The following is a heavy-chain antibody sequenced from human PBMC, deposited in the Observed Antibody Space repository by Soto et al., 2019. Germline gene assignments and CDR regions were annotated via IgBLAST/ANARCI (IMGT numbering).Heavy chain of an antibody. J-gene: IGHJ1*01. Sequence: EVQLVESGGGLVRPGGSLRLSCAASGFILSDHYMDWVRQAPGKGLEWVGRSRNKANSYTTEYVASVKGRFTISRDESKNSLYLQMNSLRTEDTAVYYYARAAPPFQHWGQGTLVTVSS. D-gene: IGHD6-25*01. CDR2: SRNKANSYTT. CDR3: ARAAPPFQH. CDR1: GFILSDHY. V-gene: IGHV3-72*01.